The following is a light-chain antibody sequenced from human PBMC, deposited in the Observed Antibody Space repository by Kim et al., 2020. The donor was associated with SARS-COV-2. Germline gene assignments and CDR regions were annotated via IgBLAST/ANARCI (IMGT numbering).Light chain of an antibody. CDR2: QDT. CDR1: ELGDKY. Sequence: SYELTQPPSVSVSPGQAASITCSGYELGDKYACWYQQKPGQSPVLVMYQDTKRPSGIPERFSGSNSGNTATLTISGTQAMDEADYYCQAWDSTTVVFGGGTQLTVL. V-gene: IGLV3-1*01. CDR3: QAWDSTTVV. J-gene: IGLJ2*01.